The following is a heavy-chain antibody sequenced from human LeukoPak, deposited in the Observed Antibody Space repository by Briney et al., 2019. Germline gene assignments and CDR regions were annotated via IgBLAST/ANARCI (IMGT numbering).Heavy chain of an antibody. CDR2: ISGSGGST. Sequence: PGGSLRLSCAASGFTFSSYAMSWVRQAPGKGLEWVSAISGSGGSTYYADSVKGRFTISRGNSKNTLYLQMNSLRAEDTAVYYCAKDGASPGYCSSTSCPFYFDYWGQGTLVTVSS. CDR3: AKDGASPGYCSSTSCPFYFDY. V-gene: IGHV3-23*01. D-gene: IGHD2-2*01. J-gene: IGHJ4*02. CDR1: GFTFSSYA.